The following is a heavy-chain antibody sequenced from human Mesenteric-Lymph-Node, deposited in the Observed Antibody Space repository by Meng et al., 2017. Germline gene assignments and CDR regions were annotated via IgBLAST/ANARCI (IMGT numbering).Heavy chain of an antibody. CDR1: GYSISSRNW. D-gene: IGHD2-15*01. CDR3: ARNGAYSLDH. Sequence: QVQLQQPGPGLVKPSDTLSLTCAVSGYSISSRNWWGWIWQPPGKGLEWIGYIYYSGSTYYNPSLKSQVTMSVDTSKNPFSLKLSSVTAVDTAVYYCARNGAYSLDHWGQGTLVTVSS. V-gene: IGHV4-28*01. CDR2: IYYSGST. J-gene: IGHJ4*02.